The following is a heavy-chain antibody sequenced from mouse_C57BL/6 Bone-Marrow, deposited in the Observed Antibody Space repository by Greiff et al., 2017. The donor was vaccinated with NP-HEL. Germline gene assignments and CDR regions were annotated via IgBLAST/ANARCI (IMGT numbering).Heavy chain of an antibody. Sequence: QVQLQQPGAELVMPGASVKLSCKASGYTFTSYWMHWVKQRPGQGLEWIGMIHPNSGSTNYNEKLKSKATLTVDKSSSTAYMQLSSLTSEDSAVYYCARREDGFDYWGQGTTLTVSS. J-gene: IGHJ2*01. D-gene: IGHD2-3*01. CDR1: GYTFTSYW. V-gene: IGHV1-64*01. CDR2: IHPNSGST. CDR3: ARREDGFDY.